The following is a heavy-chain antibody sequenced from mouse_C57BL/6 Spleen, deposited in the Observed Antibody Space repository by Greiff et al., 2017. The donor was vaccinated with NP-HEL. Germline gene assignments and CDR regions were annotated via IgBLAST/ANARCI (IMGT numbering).Heavy chain of an antibody. CDR1: GYTFTSYW. D-gene: IGHD3-1*01. CDR3: ARSGAGGFAY. Sequence: VQLQQSGAELVKPGASVKLSCKASGYTFTSYWMHWVKQRPGKGLEWIGQIYPGDGDTNYNGKFKGKATLTADKSSSTAYMQLSSLTAEDSAVYFCARSGAGGFAYWGQGTLVTVSA. J-gene: IGHJ3*01. V-gene: IGHV1-80*01. CDR2: IYPGDGDT.